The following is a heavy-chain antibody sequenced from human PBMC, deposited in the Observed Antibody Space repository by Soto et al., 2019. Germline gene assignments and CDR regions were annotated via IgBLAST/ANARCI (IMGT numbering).Heavy chain of an antibody. D-gene: IGHD3-22*01. CDR2: IYYSGST. CDR3: ARSPTRITMIVVVPEGAFDI. J-gene: IGHJ3*02. Sequence: QVQLQESGPGLVKPSETLSLTCTVSGGSISSYYWSWIRQPPGKGLEWNGYIYYSGSTNYNPSLKSRVTISVDTSKNQFSLKLSSVTAADTAVYYCARSPTRITMIVVVPEGAFDIWGQGTMVTVSS. CDR1: GGSISSYY. V-gene: IGHV4-59*01.